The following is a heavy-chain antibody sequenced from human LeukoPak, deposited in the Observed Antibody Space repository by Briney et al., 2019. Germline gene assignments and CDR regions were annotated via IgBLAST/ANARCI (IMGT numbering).Heavy chain of an antibody. CDR1: GYTFTDYY. D-gene: IGHD2-2*01. Sequence: GATVKISCKASGYTFTDYYMHWVQQAPGKGLEWMGRVDPEDGETIYAEKFQGRVTITADTSTDTAYMELSSLRSEDTAVYYCAVLGYCSSTSCYEVVYWGQGTLVTVSS. V-gene: IGHV1-69-2*01. CDR3: AVLGYCSSTSCYEVVY. J-gene: IGHJ4*02. CDR2: VDPEDGET.